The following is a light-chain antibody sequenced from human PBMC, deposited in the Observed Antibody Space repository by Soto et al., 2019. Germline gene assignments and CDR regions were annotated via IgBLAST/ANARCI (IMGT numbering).Light chain of an antibody. CDR1: SGHSSYA. CDR3: QTWGTGIPHVV. J-gene: IGLJ2*01. Sequence: QSVLTQSPSASASLGASVKLPCTLSSGHSSYAIAWHQQQPEKGPRYLMKLNSDGSHSKGDGIPDRFSGSSSGAERYLTISSLQSEDEADYYCQTWGTGIPHVVFGGGTKLTVL. V-gene: IGLV4-69*01. CDR2: LNSDGSH.